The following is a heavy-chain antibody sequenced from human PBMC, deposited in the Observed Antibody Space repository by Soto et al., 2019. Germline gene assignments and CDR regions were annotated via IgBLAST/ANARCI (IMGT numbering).Heavy chain of an antibody. J-gene: IGHJ3*02. CDR2: ISGSGTTA. CDR3: AKSYDGWLNAFEI. D-gene: IGHD3-9*01. Sequence: PGGSLRLACAASGVVCGSYAMRWVRQGPGKGLEWVSAISGSGTTAYYADSVKGRFIFSRDNPKNTMYLQMNSLRAEDTAVYFCAKSYDGWLNAFEIRGQGTVVPVS. CDR1: GVVCGSYA. V-gene: IGHV3-23*01.